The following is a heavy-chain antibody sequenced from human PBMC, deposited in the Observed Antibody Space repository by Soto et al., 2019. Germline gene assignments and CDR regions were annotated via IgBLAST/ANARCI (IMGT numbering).Heavy chain of an antibody. CDR1: GGSISSGGYY. J-gene: IGHJ6*02. Sequence: SETLSLTCTVSGGSISSGGYYWNRIRQHPGKGLEWIGYIYYSGTTYYNPSLKSRVTISVDTSKNQFSLKLSSVTAADTAVYYCAASCVGCGGFNYYDMDVWGQGTTVTVSS. D-gene: IGHD2-21*01. V-gene: IGHV4-31*03. CDR2: IYYSGTT. CDR3: AASCVGCGGFNYYDMDV.